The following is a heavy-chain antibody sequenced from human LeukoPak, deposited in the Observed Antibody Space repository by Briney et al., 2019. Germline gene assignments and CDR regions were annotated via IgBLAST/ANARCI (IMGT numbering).Heavy chain of an antibody. CDR3: ARRILLSGFDI. V-gene: IGHV3-66*01. CDR2: IWPSETT. J-gene: IGHJ3*02. D-gene: IGHD3-10*01. CDR1: GFTVSDNH. Sequence: GGSLRLSCVASGFTVSDNHMSWVRHAPGKGLEWVSVIWPSETTQYADSVKGRFTISRDASKNTLYLQMTSLRDEDTALYFCARRILLSGFDIWGQGTMVTVSA.